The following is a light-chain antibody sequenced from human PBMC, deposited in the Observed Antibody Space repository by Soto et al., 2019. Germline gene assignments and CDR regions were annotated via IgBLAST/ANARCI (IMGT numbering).Light chain of an antibody. CDR3: SSYRGSNTVV. CDR2: DVS. CDR1: NNDVGGYNH. J-gene: IGLJ2*01. Sequence: QSALTQPASVSGSPGQSITISCTGTNNDVGGYNHVSWYQQHPGKAPKLIIYDVSNRPSGVSDRFSGSKSGNTASLTISGLQAEDEGDYHCSSYRGSNTVVFGGGTKLTVL. V-gene: IGLV2-14*01.